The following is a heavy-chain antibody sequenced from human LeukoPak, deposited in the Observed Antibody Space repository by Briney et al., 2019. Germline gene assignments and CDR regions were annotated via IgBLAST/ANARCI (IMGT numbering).Heavy chain of an antibody. V-gene: IGHV3-66*01. Sequence: PGGSLRLSCAASGFTVTSNFMSWVRQAPGKGLEWVSVIHSGGTTYYADSVKGRFTISRDISKNALYLQMNSLRGDDTAVYYCAGSAVTNLDSRGQGNLVTVSS. CDR2: IHSGGTT. CDR3: AGSAVTNLDS. J-gene: IGHJ4*02. CDR1: GFTVTSNF. D-gene: IGHD4-23*01.